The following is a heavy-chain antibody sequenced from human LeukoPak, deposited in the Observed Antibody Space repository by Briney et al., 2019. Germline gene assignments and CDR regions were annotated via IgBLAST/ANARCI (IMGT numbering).Heavy chain of an antibody. CDR2: ISSSSSYI. Sequence: GGSLRLSCVASGFTFSSYSMNWVRQAPGKGLEWVSSISSSSSYIYYADSVKGRFTISRDNAKNSLYLQMNSLRAEDTAVYYCASRSVVVIAPDAFDIWGQGTMVTVSS. V-gene: IGHV3-21*01. CDR1: GFTFSSYS. J-gene: IGHJ3*02. CDR3: ASRSVVVIAPDAFDI. D-gene: IGHD2-21*01.